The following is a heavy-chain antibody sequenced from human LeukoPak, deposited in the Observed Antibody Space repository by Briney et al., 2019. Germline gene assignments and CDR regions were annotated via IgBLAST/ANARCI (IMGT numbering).Heavy chain of an antibody. CDR2: IRSKAYGGTT. Sequence: TGGSLRLSCTASGFTFGDYAMSWVRQAPGKGLEWVGFIRSKAYGGTTEYAASVKGRFTISRDDSKSIAYLQMNSLKTEDTAVYYCTSSGRGGPYRFDYWGQGTLVTVSS. CDR3: TSSGRGGPYRFDY. V-gene: IGHV3-49*04. D-gene: IGHD3-10*01. CDR1: GFTFGDYA. J-gene: IGHJ4*02.